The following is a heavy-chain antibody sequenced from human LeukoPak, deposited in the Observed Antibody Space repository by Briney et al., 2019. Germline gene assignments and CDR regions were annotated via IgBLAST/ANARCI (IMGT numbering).Heavy chain of an antibody. CDR2: ISANNGNR. J-gene: IGHJ4*02. CDR1: GYTFTNYG. D-gene: IGHD1-26*01. Sequence: ASVKVSCKASGYTFTNYGISWVRQAPGQGLEWMGWISANNGNRNYALKLQDRVSMTTDTPTSTAYMELRSLRSDDTAVYYCARGPGAITQEAFDYWGQGTLVTVSS. CDR3: ARGPGAITQEAFDY. V-gene: IGHV1-18*01.